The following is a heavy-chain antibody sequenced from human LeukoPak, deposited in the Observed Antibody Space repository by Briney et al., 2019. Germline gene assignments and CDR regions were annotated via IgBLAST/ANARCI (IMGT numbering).Heavy chain of an antibody. Sequence: ASVKVSCKASGYSFTSYGISWVRQAPGQGLEWVGWISAYRGNTDYAQKLQGRVTMTTDTPTSTAYMELSSLRSEDTAVYYCARVTSIRGSYYPFDYWGQGTLVTVSS. CDR1: GYSFTSYG. CDR3: ARVTSIRGSYYPFDY. V-gene: IGHV1-18*01. D-gene: IGHD3-10*01. CDR2: ISAYRGNT. J-gene: IGHJ4*02.